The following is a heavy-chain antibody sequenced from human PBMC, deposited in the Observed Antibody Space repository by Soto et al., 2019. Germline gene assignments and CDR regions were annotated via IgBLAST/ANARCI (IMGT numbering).Heavy chain of an antibody. V-gene: IGHV1-8*01. CDR3: ARAGAAYDFWTGYYDTLPINWFDP. CDR1: GYTFTSYD. Sequence: ASVKVSCKASGYTFTSYDINWVRQATGQGLEWMGWMNPNSGNTGYAQKFQGRVTMTRNTSISTAYMELSSLRSEDTAVYYCARAGAAYDFWTGYYDTLPINWFDPWGQGTLVTVSS. J-gene: IGHJ5*02. D-gene: IGHD3-3*01. CDR2: MNPNSGNT.